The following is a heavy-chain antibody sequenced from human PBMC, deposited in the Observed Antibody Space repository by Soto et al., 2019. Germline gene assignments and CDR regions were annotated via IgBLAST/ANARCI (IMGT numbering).Heavy chain of an antibody. CDR2: VYFTGST. D-gene: IGHD5-18*01. CDR1: GDSISRSSFY. CDR3: ARGTFRGYSYGYYFDY. V-gene: IGHV4-39*07. Sequence: SETLSLTCTVSGDSISRSSFYWGWIRQPPGKGLECIGIVYFTGSTNYNPSLKSRVTISVDTSKNQFSLNLTSVTAADTAAYYCARGTFRGYSYGYYFDYWGQGALVTVSS. J-gene: IGHJ4*02.